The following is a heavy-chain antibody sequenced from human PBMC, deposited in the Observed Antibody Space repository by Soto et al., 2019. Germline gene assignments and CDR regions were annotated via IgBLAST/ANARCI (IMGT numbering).Heavy chain of an antibody. D-gene: IGHD3-3*01. CDR1: GFTFSSYA. J-gene: IGHJ4*02. CDR2: ISGSGTSK. V-gene: IGHV3-23*01. CDR3: AKDRPVFGMVIGWTFDN. Sequence: EVQLLESGGGLVQPGGSLRLSCAASGFTFSSYAMSWVRQAPGKGLEWVSVISGSGTSKYYADSVKGRFTISRDNSKNTLYLQMNSLRAEDTAVYYCAKDRPVFGMVIGWTFDNWGQGTLVTVSS.